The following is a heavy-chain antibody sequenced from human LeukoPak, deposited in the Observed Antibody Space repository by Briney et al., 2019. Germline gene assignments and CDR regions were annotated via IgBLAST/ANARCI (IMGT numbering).Heavy chain of an antibody. Sequence: GGSLRLSCAASGFTFSSYAMHWVRQAPGKGLEWVAVISYDGSNKYYADSVKGRFTISRDNSKNTLYLQMNSLRAEDTAVYYCAKDSPLYYYDSSGYSHFDYWGQGTLVTVSS. V-gene: IGHV3-30-3*01. J-gene: IGHJ4*02. D-gene: IGHD3-22*01. CDR1: GFTFSSYA. CDR2: ISYDGSNK. CDR3: AKDSPLYYYDSSGYSHFDY.